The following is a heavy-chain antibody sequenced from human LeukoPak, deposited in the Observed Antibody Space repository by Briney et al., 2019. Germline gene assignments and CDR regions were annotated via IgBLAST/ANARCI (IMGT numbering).Heavy chain of an antibody. CDR3: ARDQVAATSAHNFDY. V-gene: IGHV1-2*02. D-gene: IGHD1-26*01. CDR2: INPHSGVT. CDR1: GYTFTGYY. J-gene: IGHJ4*02. Sequence: ASVTVSCTSSGYTFTGYYLHWVRQAPGQGLEWMGWINPHSGVTTFPQKFQGRVTMTMDTSISTTYMELNRLRSDDTAVYYCARDQVAATSAHNFDYWGQGTLVTVS.